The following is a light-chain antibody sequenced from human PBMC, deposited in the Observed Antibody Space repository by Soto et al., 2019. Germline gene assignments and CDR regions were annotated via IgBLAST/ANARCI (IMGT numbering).Light chain of an antibody. V-gene: IGKV1-5*01. Sequence: DIQMTQSPSTLSAPVGDRVTITCRASQSISSWLAWYQQKPGKAPELLIYDASTLESGVPSRFSGSGSGTEFTLTISTLQPDDFATYYCQQYNTYTWTFGQGTKVE. J-gene: IGKJ1*01. CDR3: QQYNTYTWT. CDR2: DAS. CDR1: QSISSW.